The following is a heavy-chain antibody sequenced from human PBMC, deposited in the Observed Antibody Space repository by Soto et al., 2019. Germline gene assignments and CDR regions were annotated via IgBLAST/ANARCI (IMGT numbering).Heavy chain of an antibody. Sequence: EVQLVESGGGLVKPGGSLRLSCAASGFTFSSYSMNWVRQAPGKGLEWVSSISSSSSYIYYADSVKGRFTISRDNAKNSLYLQMNSLGAEDMGVYYCARLGGGVVGHGYYFDYWGQGTLVTVSS. V-gene: IGHV3-21*01. CDR2: ISSSSSYI. J-gene: IGHJ4*02. CDR3: ARLGGGVVGHGYYFDY. D-gene: IGHD3-16*01. CDR1: GFTFSSYS.